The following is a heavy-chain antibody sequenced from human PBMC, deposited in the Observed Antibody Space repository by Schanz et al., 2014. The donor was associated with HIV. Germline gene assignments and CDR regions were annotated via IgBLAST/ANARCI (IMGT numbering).Heavy chain of an antibody. CDR1: GFTFSDHY. CDR3: ARARFGD. V-gene: IGHV3-11*01. D-gene: IGHD3-3*01. CDR2: ISGSSDAV. Sequence: VQLLESGGGLVQRGGSLRLSCAASGFTFSDHYISWIRLVPGKGLEWVSFISGSSDAVFYADSVKGRFTVSRDNTKNLLFLQMNSLSAADTAVYFCARARFGDWGQGTLVTVSS. J-gene: IGHJ4*03.